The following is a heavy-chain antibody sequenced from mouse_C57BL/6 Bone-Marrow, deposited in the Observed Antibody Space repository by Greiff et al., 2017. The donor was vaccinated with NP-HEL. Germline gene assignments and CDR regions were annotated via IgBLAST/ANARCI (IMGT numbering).Heavy chain of an antibody. J-gene: IGHJ3*01. CDR3: ALYGSSFAY. CDR2: IDPSDSYT. D-gene: IGHD1-3*01. V-gene: IGHV1-69*01. CDR1: GYTFTSYW. Sequence: VQLQQPGAELVMPGASVKLSCKASGYTFTSYWMHWVKQRPGQGLEWIGEIDPSDSYTNYNQKFKGKSTLTVDKSSSTAYMQLSSLTSEDSAVYYCALYGSSFAYWGQGTLVTVSA.